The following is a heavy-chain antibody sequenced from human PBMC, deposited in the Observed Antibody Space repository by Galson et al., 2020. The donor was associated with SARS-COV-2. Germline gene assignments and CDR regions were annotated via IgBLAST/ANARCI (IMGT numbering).Heavy chain of an antibody. CDR2: ISSSGSTI. V-gene: IGHV3-11*01. CDR3: ARDSADYYGSGSYYYVMDV. J-gene: IGHJ6*02. Sequence: GGSLRLSCAASGFTFSDYYMSWIRQAPGKGLEWVSYISSSGSTIYYADSVKGRFTISRDNAKHSLYLQMNSLRAEDTAVYYCARDSADYYGSGSYYYVMDVWGQGTTVTVSS. CDR1: GFTFSDYY. D-gene: IGHD3-10*01.